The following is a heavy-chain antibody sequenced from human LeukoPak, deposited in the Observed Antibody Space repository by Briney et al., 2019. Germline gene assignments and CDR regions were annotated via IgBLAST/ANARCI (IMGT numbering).Heavy chain of an antibody. J-gene: IGHJ6*03. Sequence: ASVKVSCKASGYTFTSYYMHWVRQAPGQGLEWMGIINPSGGSTSYAQKFQGRVTMTRDMPTSTVYMELSSLRSEDTAVYYCARAAIAAARIYYYMDVWGKGTTVTVSS. CDR2: INPSGGST. V-gene: IGHV1-46*01. D-gene: IGHD6-13*01. CDR3: ARAAIAAARIYYYMDV. CDR1: GYTFTSYY.